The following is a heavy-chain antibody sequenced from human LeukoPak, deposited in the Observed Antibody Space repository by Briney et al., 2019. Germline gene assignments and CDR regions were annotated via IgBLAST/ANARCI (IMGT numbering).Heavy chain of an antibody. CDR2: ISSSGSIK. J-gene: IGHJ3*02. D-gene: IGHD6-19*01. CDR3: ASPWRSSGWYAFDI. V-gene: IGHV3-48*03. Sequence: HPGGSLRLSCAASGFTFSTYEMNWVRQAPGKGWEWISFISSSGSIKSYADSLKGRFTISRDNAKNSLYLQMNSLRAEDTAVYYCASPWRSSGWYAFDIWGQGTMVTVSS. CDR1: GFTFSTYE.